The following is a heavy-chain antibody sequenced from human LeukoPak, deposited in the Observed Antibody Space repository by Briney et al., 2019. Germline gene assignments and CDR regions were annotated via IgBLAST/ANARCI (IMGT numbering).Heavy chain of an antibody. V-gene: IGHV3-43*02. CDR2: ISGDGVST. CDR3: ARESGKFDY. Sequence: GGSLRLSCVASGLPIADFAMHWVRQAPGKGLEWVSLISGDGVSTFYADSVKGRFSIPRDNSKNSLSLEMNSLRTEDTAMYYCARESGKFDYWGQGTLVAVSS. CDR1: GLPIADFA. J-gene: IGHJ4*02.